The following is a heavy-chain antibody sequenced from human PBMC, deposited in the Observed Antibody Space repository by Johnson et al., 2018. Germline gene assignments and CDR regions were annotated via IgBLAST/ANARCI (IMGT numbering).Heavy chain of an antibody. CDR2: IGTAGDT. Sequence: EVQLVESGGGLVQPGGSLRLSCAASGFTFSSYDMHWVRQATGKGLEWVSAIGTAGDTYYPGSVKGRFTISRENAKNSLYLQMNILRAGDTALDYCARGLSAQGSRAFESWGQGTMVTVSS. V-gene: IGHV3-13*01. CDR3: ARGLSAQGSRAFES. CDR1: GFTFSSYD. D-gene: IGHD2-2*01. J-gene: IGHJ3*02.